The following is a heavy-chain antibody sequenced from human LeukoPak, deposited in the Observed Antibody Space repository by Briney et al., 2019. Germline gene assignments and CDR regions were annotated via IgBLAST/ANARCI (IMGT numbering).Heavy chain of an antibody. V-gene: IGHV3-7*01. CDR1: GFTLSSYW. CDR2: IKQDGSEK. D-gene: IGHD2-15*01. Sequence: GGTLRLSSAASGFTLSSYWMSWVRQARGKGLEWVANIKQDGSEKYYVDSVKGRFTISRDNAKNSLYLQMNSLRAEDTAVYYCASWLCSGGSCPRVGDVWGKGTTVTVSS. CDR3: ASWLCSGGSCPRVGDV. J-gene: IGHJ6*04.